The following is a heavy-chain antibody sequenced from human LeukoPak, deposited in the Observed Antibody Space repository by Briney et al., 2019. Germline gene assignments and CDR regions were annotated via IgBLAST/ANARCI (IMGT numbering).Heavy chain of an antibody. D-gene: IGHD4-17*01. V-gene: IGHV1-8*03. CDR1: GYTFTSYD. Sequence: ASVKVSCKASGYTFTSYDINWVRQTTGQGLEWMGWMNPNSGNTGYAQKFQGRVTITRNTSISTAYMELSSLRSEDTAVYYCARAPGLRPLYYYYYMDVWGKGTTVTVSS. CDR2: MNPNSGNT. CDR3: ARAPGLRPLYYYYYMDV. J-gene: IGHJ6*03.